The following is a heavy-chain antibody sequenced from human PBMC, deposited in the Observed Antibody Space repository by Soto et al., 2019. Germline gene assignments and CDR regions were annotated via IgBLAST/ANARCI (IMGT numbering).Heavy chain of an antibody. V-gene: IGHV4-31*03. CDR2: IYYSGST. Sequence: ASETLSLTCTVSSGSISSGGYYWSWIRQHPGKGLEWIGYIYYSGSTYYNPSLKSRVTISVDTSKNQFSLRLSSVTAADTAVYYCASQLGAIANYYYYGMDVRGQGSTVTVSS. CDR1: SGSISSGGYY. D-gene: IGHD2-2*01. J-gene: IGHJ6*02. CDR3: ASQLGAIANYYYYGMDV.